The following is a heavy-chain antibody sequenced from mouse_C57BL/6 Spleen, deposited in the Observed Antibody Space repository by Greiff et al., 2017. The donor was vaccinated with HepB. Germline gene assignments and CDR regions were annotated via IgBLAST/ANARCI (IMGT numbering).Heavy chain of an antibody. D-gene: IGHD1-1*01. CDR1: GYSINSGYY. J-gene: IGHJ2*01. CDR3: ARGPATVVAFDY. CDR2: ISYDGSN. Sequence: EVKLMESGPGLVKPSQSLSLTCSVTGYSINSGYYWNWIRQFPGNKLEWMGYISYDGSNNYNPSLKNRISITRDTSKNQFFLKLNSVTTEDTATYYCARGPATVVAFDYWGQGTTLTVSS. V-gene: IGHV3-6*01.